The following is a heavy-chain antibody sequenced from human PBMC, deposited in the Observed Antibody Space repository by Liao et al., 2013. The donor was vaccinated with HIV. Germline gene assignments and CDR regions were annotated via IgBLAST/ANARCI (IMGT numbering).Heavy chain of an antibody. V-gene: IGHV4-61*02. CDR1: GGAISSGSYY. D-gene: IGHD1-14*01. J-gene: IGHJ5*02. Sequence: QVQLQESGPGLVKPSQTLSLTCTVSGGAISSGSYYWSWIRQPAGKGMEWIGRINTSGSTNYNPSLKSRVTISVDTSKNQFSLKLSSVTAADTAVYYCASRAPRIGFDPWGQGTLVTVSS. CDR3: ASRAPRIGFDP. CDR2: INTSGST.